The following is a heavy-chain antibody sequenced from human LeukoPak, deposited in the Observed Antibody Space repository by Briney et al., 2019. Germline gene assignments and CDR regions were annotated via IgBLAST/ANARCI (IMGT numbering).Heavy chain of an antibody. CDR1: GYTFTGYY. J-gene: IGHJ4*02. CDR3: ARGQQLGTFDY. Sequence: ASVKVSCKASGYTFTGYYMHWVRQAPGRGLEWKGRINPNSGGTNYAQKFQGRVTMTRDTSISTAYMELSRLRSDDTAVYYCARGQQLGTFDYWGQGTLVTVSS. D-gene: IGHD6-13*01. V-gene: IGHV1-2*06. CDR2: INPNSGGT.